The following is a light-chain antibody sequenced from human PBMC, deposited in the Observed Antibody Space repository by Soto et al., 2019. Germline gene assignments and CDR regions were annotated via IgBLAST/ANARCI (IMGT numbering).Light chain of an antibody. Sequence: EIVMTQSPATLSVSPGERATLSCRASQSVSSNLAWYQQKPGQAPRLLLYGASTRATGIPARFSGSGSGTQFTLTISSLQSEDFAVYYCQQDDNWPRTFGQGTKVDIK. J-gene: IGKJ1*01. CDR3: QQDDNWPRT. CDR2: GAS. V-gene: IGKV3-15*01. CDR1: QSVSSN.